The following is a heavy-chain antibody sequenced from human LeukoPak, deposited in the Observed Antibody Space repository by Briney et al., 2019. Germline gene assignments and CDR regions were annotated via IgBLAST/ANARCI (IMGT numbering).Heavy chain of an antibody. Sequence: ASVKVSCKVSGYTLTELSMHWVRQAPGKGLEWMGGFDPEDGETIYAQKFQGRVTITADESTSTAYMELSSLRSEDTAVYYCARPPVGYSYGSSFDYWGQGTLVTVSS. CDR2: FDPEDGET. J-gene: IGHJ4*02. D-gene: IGHD5-18*01. CDR1: GYTLTELS. CDR3: ARPPVGYSYGSSFDY. V-gene: IGHV1-24*01.